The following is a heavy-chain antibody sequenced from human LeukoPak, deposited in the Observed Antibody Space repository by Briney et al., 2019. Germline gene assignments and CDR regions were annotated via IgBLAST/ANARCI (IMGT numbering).Heavy chain of an antibody. D-gene: IGHD2-2*01. J-gene: IGHJ6*03. CDR1: GFTFDDYG. Sequence: GGSLRLSCAASGFTFDDYGMSWVRQAPGKGLEWVSGINWNGGSTGYADSVKGRFTISRDNAKNSLYLQMNSLRAEDTALYYCARYIPGYYYYYMDVWGKGTTVTVSS. CDR3: ARYIPGYYYYYMDV. V-gene: IGHV3-20*04. CDR2: INWNGGST.